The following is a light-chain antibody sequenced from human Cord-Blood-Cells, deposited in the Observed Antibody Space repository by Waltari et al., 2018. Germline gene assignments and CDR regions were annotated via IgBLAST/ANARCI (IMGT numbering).Light chain of an antibody. V-gene: IGLV2-23*01. CDR2: EGS. J-gene: IGLJ3*02. Sequence: QSALTQPASVSGSPGQSITISCTGTSSDVGSYNLVSWYQQHPGKAPKLMIYEGSKRPSGGSTRFSGAKSGNTASLTISGLQAEDKADYYCCSYAGISTWVFGGGTKLTVL. CDR3: CSYAGISTWV. CDR1: SSDVGSYNL.